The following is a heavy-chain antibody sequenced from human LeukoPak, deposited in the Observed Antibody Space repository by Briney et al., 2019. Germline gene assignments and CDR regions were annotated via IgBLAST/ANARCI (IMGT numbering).Heavy chain of an antibody. CDR2: IRYDGSNK. D-gene: IGHD3-22*01. J-gene: IGHJ6*03. CDR3: AKLHYYDSSGYRDYYYYYMDV. Sequence: GSLRLSCAASGFTFSSYGMHWVRQAPGKGLEWVAFIRYDGSNKYYADSVKGRFTISRDNSKNTLYLQMNSLRAEDTAVYYCAKLHYYDSSGYRDYYYYYMDVWGKGTTVTVSS. V-gene: IGHV3-30*02. CDR1: GFTFSSYG.